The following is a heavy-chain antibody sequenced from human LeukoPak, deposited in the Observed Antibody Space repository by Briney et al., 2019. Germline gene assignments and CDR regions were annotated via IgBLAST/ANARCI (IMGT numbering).Heavy chain of an antibody. Sequence: GGSLRLSCAASGFTVSIYSMNWVRQAPGKGLEWVSSIDSSSYNIYYADSVKGRFTISRDNAQSSVFLQMNSLRAEDTAVYYCARDLAYYYDRNYDWGQGTLVTVSS. CDR3: ARDLAYYYDRNYD. J-gene: IGHJ4*02. CDR1: GFTVSIYS. D-gene: IGHD3-22*01. V-gene: IGHV3-21*01. CDR2: IDSSSYNI.